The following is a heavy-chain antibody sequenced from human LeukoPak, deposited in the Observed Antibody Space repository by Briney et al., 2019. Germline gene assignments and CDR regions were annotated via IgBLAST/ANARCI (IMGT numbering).Heavy chain of an antibody. J-gene: IGHJ4*02. CDR2: INHSGST. Sequence: SETLSLTCAVYGGSFSGYYWSWIRQPPGKGLEWIGEINHSGSTNYNPSLKSRVTISVGTSKNQFSLKPSSVTAADTAVYYCAGSYPSSTSCYDYWGQGTLVTVSS. D-gene: IGHD2-2*01. CDR3: AGSYPSSTSCYDY. CDR1: GGSFSGYY. V-gene: IGHV4-34*01.